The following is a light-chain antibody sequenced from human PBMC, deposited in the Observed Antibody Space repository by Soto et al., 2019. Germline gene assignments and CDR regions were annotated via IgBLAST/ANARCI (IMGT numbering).Light chain of an antibody. CDR1: SSDVGAYNY. V-gene: IGLV2-11*01. CDR3: CSYAGKYTSR. J-gene: IGLJ2*01. Sequence: QSALTQPRSVSGSPGQSVIISCTGTSSDVGAYNYVSWYQQHPGKVPRLMIYDVIKRPSGVPDRFSGSKSGNTASLTISGLQAEDEADYYCCSYAGKYTSRFGGGTKVTVL. CDR2: DVI.